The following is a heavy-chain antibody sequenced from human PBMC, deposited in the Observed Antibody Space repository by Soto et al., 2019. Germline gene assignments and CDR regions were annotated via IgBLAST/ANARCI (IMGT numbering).Heavy chain of an antibody. D-gene: IGHD3-10*01. V-gene: IGHV4-59*08. CDR3: ARQEFGQLHGLVDV. J-gene: IGHJ6*02. Sequence: QVQLQESGPGLVKPSETLSLSCTVSGGSISSYYWSWFRQSPGKRMEWIGYVHHSWGSSYNPSLQSRVAISPDTSKSQFSLKATSVTATDTAVYYCARQEFGQLHGLVDVCGQGTTVTVSS. CDR2: VHHSWGS. CDR1: GGSISSYY.